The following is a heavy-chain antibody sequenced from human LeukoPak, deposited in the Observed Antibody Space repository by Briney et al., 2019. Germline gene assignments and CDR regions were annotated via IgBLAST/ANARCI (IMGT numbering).Heavy chain of an antibody. CDR1: GFIFSRYS. D-gene: IGHD1-14*01. V-gene: IGHV3-64*01. CDR2: ISSNGGST. J-gene: IGHJ4*02. Sequence: PGGSLRLSCSACGFIFSRYSMHWVRQAPGKGLEYVSVISSNGGSTYYANSVKGRFTISRDNSKNTLYLQMDSLRDDDMAVYYCAREEPAGSTDYWGQGTLVTVSS. CDR3: AREEPAGSTDY.